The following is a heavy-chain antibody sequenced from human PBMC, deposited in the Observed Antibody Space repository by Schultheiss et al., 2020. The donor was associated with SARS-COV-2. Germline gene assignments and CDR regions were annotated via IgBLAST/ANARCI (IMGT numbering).Heavy chain of an antibody. CDR1: GFTFSSYG. D-gene: IGHD6-19*01. Sequence: GGSLRLSCAASGFTFSSYGMHWVRQAPGKGLEWVSAISGSGGSTYYADSVKGRFTISRDNSKNSLYLQLNNLRDEDTAVYYCATSHAPGRIAVAGYFDYWGQGTLVTVSS. J-gene: IGHJ4*02. V-gene: IGHV3-23*01. CDR3: ATSHAPGRIAVAGYFDY. CDR2: ISGSGGST.